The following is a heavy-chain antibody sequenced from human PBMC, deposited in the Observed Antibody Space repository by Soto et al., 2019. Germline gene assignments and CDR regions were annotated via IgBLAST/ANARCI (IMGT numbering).Heavy chain of an antibody. J-gene: IGHJ5*02. Sequence: PSETLSLTCTVSGGSISAAAYYWSWIRQLPGKGLEWIGYIYYNGDTYYNPSLERRVTISLDTSKNRFSLELTSVTAADTAVYYCARETGYYGGYNWFDPWGQGTLVTVSS. D-gene: IGHD3-3*01. V-gene: IGHV4-31*02. CDR2: IYYNGDT. CDR3: ARETGYYGGYNWFDP. CDR1: GGSISAAAYY.